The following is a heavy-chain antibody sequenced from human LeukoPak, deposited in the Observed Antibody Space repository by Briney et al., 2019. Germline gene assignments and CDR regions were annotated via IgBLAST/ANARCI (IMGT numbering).Heavy chain of an antibody. Sequence: ASVKVSCKASGYIFTGYYIHWVRQAPGQGLEWMGWINPNSGDTNYAQKFQGRVTMTRDTSISTVYLELSRLRSDDTAVYYCARAYYYYMDVWGKGTTVTVSS. CDR3: ARAYYYYMDV. CDR2: INPNSGDT. J-gene: IGHJ6*03. V-gene: IGHV1-2*02. CDR1: GYIFTGYY.